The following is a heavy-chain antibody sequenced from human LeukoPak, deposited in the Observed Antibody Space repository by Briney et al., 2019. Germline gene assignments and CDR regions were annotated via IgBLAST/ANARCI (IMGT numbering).Heavy chain of an antibody. CDR3: AKNPRYCSSTGCPTEDY. V-gene: IGHV3-30*18. Sequence: GGSLRLSCAASGFTFSSYGMHWVRQAPGKGLEWVAVISYDGSNKYYADSVKGRFTISRDNSKNTLYLQMNSLRAEDTAVHYCAKNPRYCSSTGCPTEDYWGQGTLVAVSS. J-gene: IGHJ4*02. CDR2: ISYDGSNK. CDR1: GFTFSSYG. D-gene: IGHD2-2*01.